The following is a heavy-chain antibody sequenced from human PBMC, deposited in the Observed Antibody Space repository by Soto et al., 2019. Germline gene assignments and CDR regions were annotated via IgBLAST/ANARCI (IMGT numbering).Heavy chain of an antibody. Sequence: EVQLVESGGGLVKPGGSLRLSCAASGFTFSSYSMNWVRQAPGKGLEWVSSISSSSSYIYYADSVKGRFTISRDNAKKSLYLQMNSLRAEDTAVYYCARDLGSTRDYWGQGTLVTVSS. CDR1: GFTFSSYS. CDR2: ISSSSSYI. J-gene: IGHJ4*02. CDR3: ARDLGSTRDY. D-gene: IGHD2-15*01. V-gene: IGHV3-21*01.